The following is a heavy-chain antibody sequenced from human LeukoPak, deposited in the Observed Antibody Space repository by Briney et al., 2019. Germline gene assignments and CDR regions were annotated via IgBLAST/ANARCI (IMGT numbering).Heavy chain of an antibody. CDR3: ARRPPRGNYFDY. Sequence: KSSETLSLTCTVSGGSISSYYWSWIRQPAGKGLEWIGRIYTSGSTNYNPSLKSRVTISVDKSKNQFSLKLSSVTAADTAVYYCARRPPRGNYFDYWGQGTLVTVSS. CDR1: GGSISSYY. V-gene: IGHV4-4*07. J-gene: IGHJ4*02. D-gene: IGHD3-16*01. CDR2: IYTSGST.